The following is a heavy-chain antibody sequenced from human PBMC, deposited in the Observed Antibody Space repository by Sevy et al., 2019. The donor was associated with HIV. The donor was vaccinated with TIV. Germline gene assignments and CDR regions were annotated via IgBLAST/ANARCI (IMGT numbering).Heavy chain of an antibody. J-gene: IGHJ4*02. CDR1: AFSFNTYA. V-gene: IGHV3-23*01. CDR3: AKPRGSFYFDY. D-gene: IGHD3-16*01. CDR2: ISGSGDST. Sequence: GGSLRLSCAASAFSFNTYAMNWVRRAPGKGLEWVSTISGSGDSTFYSDSVKGRFTISRDNSKNTLYLQMNSLRAEDTAVYYCAKPRGSFYFDYWGQRTLVTVSS.